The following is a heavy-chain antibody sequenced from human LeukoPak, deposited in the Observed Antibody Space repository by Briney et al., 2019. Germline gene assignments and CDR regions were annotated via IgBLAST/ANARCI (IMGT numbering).Heavy chain of an antibody. D-gene: IGHD6-19*01. J-gene: IGHJ4*02. CDR1: GFTFSSYA. CDR2: ISGSGGST. Sequence: PGGSLRLSCAASGFTFSSYAMSWVRQAPGKGLEWVSAISGSGGSTYYADSVKGRFTISRGNSKNTLYLQMNSLRAEDTAVYYCAKGGYSSGWRNYFDYWGQGTLVTVSS. CDR3: AKGGYSSGWRNYFDY. V-gene: IGHV3-23*01.